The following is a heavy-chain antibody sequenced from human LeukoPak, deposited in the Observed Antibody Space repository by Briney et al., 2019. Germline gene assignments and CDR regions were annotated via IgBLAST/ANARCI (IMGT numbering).Heavy chain of an antibody. CDR2: INHSGST. D-gene: IGHD3-16*01. J-gene: IGHJ4*02. Sequence: PSETLSLTCAVYGGSFSGYYWSWIRQPPGKGLEWIGEINHSGSTNYNPSLKSRVTISVDTSKNQFSLKLSSVTAADTAVYYCARGGDYDYVWGSNKYYFDYWGQGTLVTVSS. CDR3: ARGGDYDYVWGSNKYYFDY. V-gene: IGHV4-34*01. CDR1: GGSFSGYY.